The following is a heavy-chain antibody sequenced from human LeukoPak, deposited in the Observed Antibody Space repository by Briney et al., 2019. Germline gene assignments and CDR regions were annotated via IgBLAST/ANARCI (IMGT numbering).Heavy chain of an antibody. D-gene: IGHD2-15*01. CDR3: AKCSGNSCYSSGAFNN. Sequence: GGSLRLSCAASGFTFSSYSMNWVRQPPGKGLEWVSGISGSADATWYADSVKGRFTISRDNSKNTVNVQLNSLRPEDTAVYYCAKCSGNSCYSSGAFNNWGQGTLVTVSS. J-gene: IGHJ4*02. CDR2: ISGSADAT. CDR1: GFTFSSYS. V-gene: IGHV3-23*01.